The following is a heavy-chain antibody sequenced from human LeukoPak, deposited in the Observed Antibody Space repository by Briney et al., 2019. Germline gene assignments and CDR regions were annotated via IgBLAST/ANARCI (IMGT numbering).Heavy chain of an antibody. J-gene: IGHJ5*02. Sequence: WVRQAPGKGLEWIGSIYYSGSTYYNPSLKSRVTISVDTSKNQFSLKLSSVTAADTAVYYCARHLQNNWFDPWGQGTLVTVSS. D-gene: IGHD5-24*01. V-gene: IGHV4-39*01. CDR3: ARHLQNNWFDP. CDR2: IYYSGST.